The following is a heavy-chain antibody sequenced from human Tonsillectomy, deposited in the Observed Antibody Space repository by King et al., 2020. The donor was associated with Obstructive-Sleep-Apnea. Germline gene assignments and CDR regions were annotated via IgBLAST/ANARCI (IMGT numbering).Heavy chain of an antibody. D-gene: IGHD6-19*01. CDR3: ARESSRAMAVAGIGHYFDF. CDR1: GGSISSGGYY. J-gene: IGHJ4*02. Sequence: QLQESGPGLVKPSQTLSLTCTVSGGSISSGGYYWSWIRQHPGKGLEWIGYIYYSGGTHYNPSLKSRVTISEDTSKNQFSLKMSPVTAADTAVYYCARESSRAMAVAGIGHYFDFWGQGTLVTVSS. V-gene: IGHV4-31*03. CDR2: IYYSGGT.